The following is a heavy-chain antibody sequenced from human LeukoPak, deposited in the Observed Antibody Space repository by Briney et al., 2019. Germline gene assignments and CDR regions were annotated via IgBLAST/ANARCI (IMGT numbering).Heavy chain of an antibody. J-gene: IGHJ4*02. CDR1: GYTFTSYG. V-gene: IGHV1-18*01. CDR3: ARDRTGVHYPALTGTTAGDY. D-gene: IGHD1-7*01. Sequence: ASAKVSCKASGYTFTSYGISWVRQAPGQGLEWMGWISAYNGNTNYAQKLQGRVTMTTDTSTSTAYMELRSLRSDDTAVYYCARDRTGVHYPALTGTTAGDYWGQGTLVTVSS. CDR2: ISAYNGNT.